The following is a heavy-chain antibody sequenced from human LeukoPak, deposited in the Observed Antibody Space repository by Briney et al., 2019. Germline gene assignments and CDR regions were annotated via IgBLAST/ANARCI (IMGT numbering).Heavy chain of an antibody. CDR1: GFTFSSYA. CDR2: ISGSGGST. D-gene: IGHD2-2*01. CDR3: AKDHQVPAAMFGWFDP. Sequence: GGSLRLSCTASGFTFSSYATSWVRQAPGKGLEWVSAISGSGGSTYYADSVKGRFTISRDNSKNTLYLQMNSLRAEDTAVYYCAKDHQVPAAMFGWFDPWGQGTLVTVSS. J-gene: IGHJ5*02. V-gene: IGHV3-23*01.